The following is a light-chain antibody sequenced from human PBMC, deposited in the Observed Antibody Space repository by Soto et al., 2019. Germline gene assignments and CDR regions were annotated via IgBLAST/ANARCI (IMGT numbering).Light chain of an antibody. CDR1: QSISNT. Sequence: RVMTQFPATLSVSPGERATLSCRASQSISNTLAWYQQRPGQAPRLLIYGASTRATGIPARFSGSGSGIEFTLTISSLQSEDFAVYYCQQYNDWPQTFGQGTKVDIK. V-gene: IGKV3-15*01. J-gene: IGKJ1*01. CDR2: GAS. CDR3: QQYNDWPQT.